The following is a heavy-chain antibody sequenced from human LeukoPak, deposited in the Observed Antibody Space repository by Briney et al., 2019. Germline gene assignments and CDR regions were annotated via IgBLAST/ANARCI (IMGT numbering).Heavy chain of an antibody. V-gene: IGHV4-59*08. CDR3: ARRRTEDSTVTSYNWFDP. Sequence: SETLSLTCTVSGGSISSASWSWIRQPPGKGLEWIGRIFYSGSTNYNPSLQSRVTISIDTSKNQFSLKLSSVTAADTAVYYCARRRTEDSTVTSYNWFDPWGQGTLVTVSS. J-gene: IGHJ5*02. CDR2: IFYSGST. D-gene: IGHD4-11*01. CDR1: GGSISSAS.